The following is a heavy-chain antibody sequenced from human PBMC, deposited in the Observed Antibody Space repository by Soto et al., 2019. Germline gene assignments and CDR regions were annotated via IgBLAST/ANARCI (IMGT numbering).Heavy chain of an antibody. CDR1: GFTFGDYA. J-gene: IGHJ5*02. D-gene: IGHD1-26*01. CDR3: TRGSSGSLLLAWFDP. V-gene: IGHV3-49*03. Sequence: GGSLRLSCTASGFTFGDYAMSWFRQAPGKGLEWVGFIRSKAYGGTTEYAASVKGRFTISRDDSKSIAYLQMNSLKTEDTAVYYCTRGSSGSLLLAWFDPWGQGTLVTVSS. CDR2: IRSKAYGGTT.